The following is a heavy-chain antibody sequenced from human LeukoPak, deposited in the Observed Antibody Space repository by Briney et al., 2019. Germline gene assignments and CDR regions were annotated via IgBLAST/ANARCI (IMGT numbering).Heavy chain of an antibody. V-gene: IGHV1-8*03. J-gene: IGHJ4*02. CDR2: MNPNSGNT. CDR1: GYTFTSYD. CDR3: ARGRITMLRGVIPTALRY. D-gene: IGHD3-10*01. Sequence: ASAKVSCKASGYTFTSYDINWVRQATGQGLEWMGWMNPNSGNTGYAQKFQGRVTITRNTSISTAYMELSSLRSEDTAVYYCARGRITMLRGVIPTALRYWGQGTLVTVSS.